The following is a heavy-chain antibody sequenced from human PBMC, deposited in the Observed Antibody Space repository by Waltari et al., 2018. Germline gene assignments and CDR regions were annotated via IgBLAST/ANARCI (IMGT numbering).Heavy chain of an antibody. D-gene: IGHD2-15*01. V-gene: IGHV1-69*12. CDR2: FLPLFGTA. CDR1: GGTFSSYA. J-gene: IGHJ3*02. Sequence: QVQLVQSGAEVKKPGSSVKVSCKASGGTFSSYAISWVRQAPGQGLEWMGGFLPLFGTANYAQQFQGRVTITADESTSTAYMELSSLRSEDTAVYYCAGQDTRADAFDIWGQGTMVTVSS. CDR3: AGQDTRADAFDI.